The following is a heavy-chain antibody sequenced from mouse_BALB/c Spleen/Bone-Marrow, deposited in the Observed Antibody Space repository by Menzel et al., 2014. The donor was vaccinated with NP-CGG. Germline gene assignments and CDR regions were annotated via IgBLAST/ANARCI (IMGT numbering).Heavy chain of an antibody. J-gene: IGHJ4*01. Sequence: VQLQQSGPSLVKPSQTLSLTRSVTGDSITSGYCNWIRKFPGNKLEYMGYISYSGSTYYNPSLKSRISITRDTSKNQYYLQLNSVTTEDTATYYCARCWRAYYRYDAMDYWGQGTSVTVSS. CDR3: ARCWRAYYRYDAMDY. V-gene: IGHV3-8*02. CDR1: GDSITSGY. D-gene: IGHD2-14*01. CDR2: ISYSGST.